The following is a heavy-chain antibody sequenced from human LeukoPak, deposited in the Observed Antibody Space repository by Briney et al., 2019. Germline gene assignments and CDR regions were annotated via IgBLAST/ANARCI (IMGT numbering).Heavy chain of an antibody. V-gene: IGHV4-4*07. CDR1: GGSISSYY. J-gene: IGHJ4*02. CDR2: IYTSGST. Sequence: SETLSLTCTVSGGSISSYYWSWIRQPAGKGLEWIGRIYTSGSTSFNPSLKTRVTMSVDTSKNQFSLKVSSVTAADTAVYYCARVFRLRFLEWLGSYDYWGQGTLVTVSS. D-gene: IGHD3-3*01. CDR3: ARVFRLRFLEWLGSYDY.